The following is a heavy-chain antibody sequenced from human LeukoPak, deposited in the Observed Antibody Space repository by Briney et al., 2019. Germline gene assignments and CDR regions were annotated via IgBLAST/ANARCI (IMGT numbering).Heavy chain of an antibody. D-gene: IGHD6-19*01. Sequence: PGGSLRLSCAASGFTFSSYSMNWVRQAPGKGLEWVSSISSSSSYIYYADSVKGRFTISRDNAKNSLYLQMNSLRAENTAVYYCARDASGWYYFDYWGQGTLVTVSS. CDR1: GFTFSSYS. CDR2: ISSSSSYI. J-gene: IGHJ4*02. CDR3: ARDASGWYYFDY. V-gene: IGHV3-21*01.